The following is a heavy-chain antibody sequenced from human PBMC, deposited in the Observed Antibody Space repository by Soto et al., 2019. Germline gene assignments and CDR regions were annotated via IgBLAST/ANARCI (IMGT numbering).Heavy chain of an antibody. D-gene: IGHD6-19*01. V-gene: IGHV4-61*08. CDR3: ARDRPRTIYNSDYYNYGMDI. J-gene: IGHJ6*02. CDR2: IYYNGST. CDR1: GGSVCIADFD. Sequence: HSDSTALASTVSGGSVCIADFDWSWIRQPPGKGLEWIGYIYYNGSTNYNPSLKSRVTISSDTSKNQFSLRLFSVTAADTAVYYCARDRPRTIYNSDYYNYGMDIWGQATSVTVSS.